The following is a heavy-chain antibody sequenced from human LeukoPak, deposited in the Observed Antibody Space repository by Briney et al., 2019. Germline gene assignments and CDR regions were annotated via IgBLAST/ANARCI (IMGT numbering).Heavy chain of an antibody. V-gene: IGHV3-9*03. J-gene: IGHJ6*03. D-gene: IGHD3-10*01. CDR3: AGSRAYGSGSYYGYYYYMDV. CDR2: ISWNSGSI. CDR1: GFTFDDYA. Sequence: GGSLRLSCAASGFTFDDYAMHWVRQAPGKGLEWVSGISWNSGSIGYADSVKGRFTISRDNAKNSLYLQMNSLRAEDMALYYCAGSRAYGSGSYYGYYYYMDVWGKGTTVTVSS.